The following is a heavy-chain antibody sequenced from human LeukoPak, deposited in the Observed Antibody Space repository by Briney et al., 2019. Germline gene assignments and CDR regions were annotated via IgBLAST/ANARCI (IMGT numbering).Heavy chain of an antibody. D-gene: IGHD4-17*01. Sequence: PSETLSLTCTVSGGSISSGGYYWSWIRQHPGKGLEWIGYIYYSGSTYYNPPLKSRVTISVDTSKNQFSLKLSSVTAADTAVYYCAREMTTVTTNWFDPWGQGTLVTVSS. CDR1: GGSISSGGYY. J-gene: IGHJ5*02. V-gene: IGHV4-31*03. CDR3: AREMTTVTTNWFDP. CDR2: IYYSGST.